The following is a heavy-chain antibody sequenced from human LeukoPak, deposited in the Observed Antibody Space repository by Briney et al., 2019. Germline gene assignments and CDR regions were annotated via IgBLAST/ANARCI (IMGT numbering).Heavy chain of an antibody. CDR2: IYISGSS. J-gene: IGHJ3*02. CDR1: GGSISSNH. CDR3: ARDGGGRYAFDI. D-gene: IGHD1-26*01. Sequence: SETLSLTCSVSGGSISSNHWSWLRQSAEKGLEWIGRIYISGSSDYSASLKSRVTMSGDRSKNQLSLTLRSVTAADTAVYYCARDGGGRYAFDIWGLGTRVTVSS. V-gene: IGHV4-4*07.